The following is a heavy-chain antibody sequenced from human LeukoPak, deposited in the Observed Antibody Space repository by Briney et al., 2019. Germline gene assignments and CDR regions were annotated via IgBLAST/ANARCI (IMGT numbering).Heavy chain of an antibody. Sequence: GASVKVSCKASGYTFTSYYMHWVRQAPGQGLEWMGIINPSGGSTSYAQKFQGRVTMTRDTSTSTVYMELSSLRSKDTAVYYCARALHSSGWSYYFDYWGQGTLVTVSS. CDR1: GYTFTSYY. CDR3: ARALHSSGWSYYFDY. J-gene: IGHJ4*02. D-gene: IGHD6-19*01. CDR2: INPSGGST. V-gene: IGHV1-46*01.